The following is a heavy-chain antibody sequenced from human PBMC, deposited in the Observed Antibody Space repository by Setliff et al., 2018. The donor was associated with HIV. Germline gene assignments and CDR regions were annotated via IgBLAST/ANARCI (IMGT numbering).Heavy chain of an antibody. V-gene: IGHV4-61*09. CDR3: ARAAYSGTYLWEPATDL. CDR1: GDSITRGSYY. CDR2: IYTSGKT. J-gene: IGHJ2*01. D-gene: IGHD1-26*01. Sequence: PSETLSLTCTVSGDSITRGSYYWSWIRQPAGKGLEWIGHIYTSGKTHYSPSFKSRITISADTSKNQSSLNLSSVTAADTAVYYCARAAYSGTYLWEPATDLWGRGTLVTVSS.